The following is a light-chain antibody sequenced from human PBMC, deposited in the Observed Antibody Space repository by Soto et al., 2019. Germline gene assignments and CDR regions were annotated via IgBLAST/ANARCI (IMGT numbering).Light chain of an antibody. J-gene: IGLJ1*01. CDR1: DSDVGAYNY. CDR3: SSYTAYRTYV. Sequence: QSVLTQPASVSGAPGQSVTISCTGTDSDVGAYNYVSWYQQYPGKAPELMIYDVSDRPSGVSNRFSGSKSGNTASLTMSGLQAEDEADYYCSSYTAYRTYVFGTGTKVTVL. V-gene: IGLV2-14*01. CDR2: DVS.